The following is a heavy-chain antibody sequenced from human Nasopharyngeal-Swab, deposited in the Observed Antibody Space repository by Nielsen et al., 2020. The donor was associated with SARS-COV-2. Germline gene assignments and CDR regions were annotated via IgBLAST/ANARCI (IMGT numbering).Heavy chain of an antibody. D-gene: IGHD5-12*01. Sequence: SETLSLTCAVSGGSFSDYSWSWIRQSPGKGLECIGEINHSGITNYNPSLKSRVTISVDTAKNHLSLKLTSVTAADTAVYFCSSGRVVYGGYDPRTPRHYLNYWGQGTQGTVSS. CDR2: INHSGIT. V-gene: IGHV4-34*01. CDR3: SSGRVVYGGYDPRTPRHYLNY. J-gene: IGHJ4*02. CDR1: GGSFSDYS.